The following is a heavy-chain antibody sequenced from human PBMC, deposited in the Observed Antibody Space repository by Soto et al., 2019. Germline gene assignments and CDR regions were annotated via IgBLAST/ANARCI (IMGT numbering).Heavy chain of an antibody. V-gene: IGHV4-34*01. J-gene: IGHJ6*02. CDR3: ARFSGSYYYAMDV. D-gene: IGHD6-19*01. CDR2: INHSGVT. CDR1: GGSFSGYY. Sequence: SETLSLTCAVYGGSFSGYYWSWIRLPPGKGLEWIGEINHSGVTNYKPSLKRRVTISVDTSKNQFSLQLKSVTAADTALYYCARFSGSYYYAMDVWGQGSTVT.